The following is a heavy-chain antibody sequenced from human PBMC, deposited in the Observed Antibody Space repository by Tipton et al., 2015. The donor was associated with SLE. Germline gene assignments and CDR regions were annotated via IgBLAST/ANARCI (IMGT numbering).Heavy chain of an antibody. Sequence: TLSLTCTVSGGSISSHYWRWIRQPPGKGLEWIGYIYYSGSTNYNPSLKSRVTISVDTSKNQFSLKLSSVTAADTAVYYCARFLDSNYYGMDVWGQGTTVTVSS. J-gene: IGHJ6*02. CDR3: ARFLDSNYYGMDV. D-gene: IGHD3-3*01. V-gene: IGHV4-59*11. CDR2: IYYSGST. CDR1: GGSISSHY.